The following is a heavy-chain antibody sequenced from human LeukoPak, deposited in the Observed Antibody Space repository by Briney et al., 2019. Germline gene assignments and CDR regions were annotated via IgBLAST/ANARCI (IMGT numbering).Heavy chain of an antibody. V-gene: IGHV4-59*01. CDR1: GGSITSYY. CDR2: IYYSGST. CDR3: ARHGTSGTNLNWFDP. J-gene: IGHJ5*02. D-gene: IGHD1-1*01. Sequence: SETLSLTCTVSGGSITSYYWSWIRQPPGKGLEWIGYIYYSGSTNYNPSLKSRVTISVDTSKNQFSLKLSSVTAADTAVYYCARHGTSGTNLNWFDPWGQGTLVTVSS.